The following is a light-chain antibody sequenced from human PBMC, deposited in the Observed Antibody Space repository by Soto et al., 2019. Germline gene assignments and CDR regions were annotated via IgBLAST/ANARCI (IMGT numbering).Light chain of an antibody. J-gene: IGKJ2*01. V-gene: IGKV4-1*01. CDR2: WAS. CDR3: KQYESTPPT. CDR1: QSVLYSSNNKNY. Sequence: DIVMTQSPDSLAVSLGERATINCKSSQSVLYSSNNKNYLAWYQQRPGQPPKLLIYWASTRESGVPDRFSGSGSGTDSTLTITSLQAEDVAVYYCKQYESTPPTFGQGTKLEIK.